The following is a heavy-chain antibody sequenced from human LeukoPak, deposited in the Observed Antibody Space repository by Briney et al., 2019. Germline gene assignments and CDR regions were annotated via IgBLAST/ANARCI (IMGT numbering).Heavy chain of an antibody. Sequence: GGSLRLSCAASGFTFSSYGMPWVRQAPGKGLEWVSSISSSSSYIYYADSVKGRFTISRDNAKNSLYLQMNSLRAEDTAVYYCARVSKGYYDSSGYHTEFDYWGQGTLVTVSS. D-gene: IGHD3-22*01. CDR3: ARVSKGYYDSSGYHTEFDY. V-gene: IGHV3-21*01. CDR2: ISSSSSYI. J-gene: IGHJ4*02. CDR1: GFTFSSYG.